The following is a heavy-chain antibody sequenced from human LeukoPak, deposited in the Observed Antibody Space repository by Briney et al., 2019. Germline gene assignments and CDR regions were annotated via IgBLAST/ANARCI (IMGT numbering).Heavy chain of an antibody. V-gene: IGHV3-30-3*01. CDR2: ISYDGSNK. J-gene: IGHJ2*01. CDR1: GFTFSSYA. D-gene: IGHD1-26*01. CDR3: ARDRWPYSGSYVYWYFDL. Sequence: GGSLRLSCAASGFTFSSYAMHWVRQAPGKGLEWVAVISYDGSNKYYADSVKGRFTISRDNSKNTLYLQMNSLRAEDTAVYYCARDRWPYSGSYVYWYFDLWGRGTLVTVSS.